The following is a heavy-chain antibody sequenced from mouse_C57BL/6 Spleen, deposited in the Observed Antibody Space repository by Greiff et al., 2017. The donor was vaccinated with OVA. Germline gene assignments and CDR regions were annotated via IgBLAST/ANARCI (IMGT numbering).Heavy chain of an antibody. J-gene: IGHJ4*01. CDR1: GFTFSNYW. Sequence: EVKLEESGGGLVQPGGSMKLSCVASGFTFSNYWMNWVRQSPEQGLEWVAQIRLKSDNYATHYAESVKGRFTISRDDSKSSVYLQMNKLRAEDTGIYYCTAITTVVARYAMDYWGQGTSVTVSS. V-gene: IGHV6-3*01. D-gene: IGHD1-1*01. CDR2: IRLKSDNYAT. CDR3: TAITTVVARYAMDY.